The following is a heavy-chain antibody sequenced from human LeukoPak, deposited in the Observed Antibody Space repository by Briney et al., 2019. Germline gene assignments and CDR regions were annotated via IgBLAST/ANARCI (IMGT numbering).Heavy chain of an antibody. D-gene: IGHD3-22*01. CDR1: GFTVSSNY. Sequence: QPGGSLRLSCAASGFTVSSNYMSWVRQAPGKGLEWVSVIYSGGSTYYADSVKGRFTISRDNSKNTLYLQMNSLRAEDTAVYYCARHGRYYYDSSGYYVDYWGQGTLVTVSS. J-gene: IGHJ4*02. V-gene: IGHV3-66*04. CDR2: IYSGGST. CDR3: ARHGRYYYDSSGYYVDY.